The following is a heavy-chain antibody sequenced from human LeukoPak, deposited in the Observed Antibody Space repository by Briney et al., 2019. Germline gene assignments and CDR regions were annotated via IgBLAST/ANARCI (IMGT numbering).Heavy chain of an antibody. CDR2: IYHSGST. CDR1: GGSISSGDYY. CDR3: ARAGRDYYYYYMDV. Sequence: SQTPSLTCTVSGGSISSGDYYWSWIRQPPGKGLEWIGYIYHSGSTNYNPSLKSRVTISVDTSKNQFSLKLSSVTAADTAVYYCARAGRDYYYYYMDVWGKGTTVTVSS. J-gene: IGHJ6*03. V-gene: IGHV4-30-2*01. D-gene: IGHD2-15*01.